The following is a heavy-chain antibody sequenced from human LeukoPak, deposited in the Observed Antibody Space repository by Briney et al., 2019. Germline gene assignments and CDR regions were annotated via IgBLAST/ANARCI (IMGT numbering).Heavy chain of an antibody. D-gene: IGHD6-13*01. CDR2: INPSGGST. CDR1: GYTFTSYY. V-gene: IGHV1-46*01. CDR3: ARDYLGSSSWYFGYYMDV. J-gene: IGHJ6*03. Sequence: ASVKVSCKASGYTFTSYYMHWARQAPGQGLEWMGIINPSGGSTSYAQKFQGRVTMTRDMSTSTVYMELSSLRSEDTAVYYCARDYLGSSSWYFGYYMDVWGKGTTVTVSS.